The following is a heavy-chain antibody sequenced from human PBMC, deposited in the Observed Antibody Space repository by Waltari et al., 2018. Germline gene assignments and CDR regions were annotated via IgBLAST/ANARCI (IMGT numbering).Heavy chain of an antibody. CDR1: GFIVNKDF. CDR2: IYSGGTT. J-gene: IGHJ3*01. CDR3: ARGHYYDTDGFYEYAYDV. D-gene: IGHD3-22*01. V-gene: IGHV3-66*01. Sequence: EVQLVESGGGLVQPGGSLRLSCEASGFIVNKDFMNWVRQAPGKGLEWVSIIYSGGTTFYADSVKGRFTISRDNSKNTIFLQMTRLSAEDTAVYYCARGHYYDTDGFYEYAYDVWGQGTAVTVSS.